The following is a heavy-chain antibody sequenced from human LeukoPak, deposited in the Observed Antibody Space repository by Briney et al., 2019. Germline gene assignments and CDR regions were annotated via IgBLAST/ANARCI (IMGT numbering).Heavy chain of an antibody. Sequence: PGGSLRLSCAASGFTFDDYAMHWVRQAPGKGLEWVSVIYGGGSTYYADSVKGRFTISRDNSKNTLYLQMNSLRAEDTAVYYCARDPTSRGWYYFDYWGQGTLVTVSS. D-gene: IGHD2-15*01. CDR3: ARDPTSRGWYYFDY. CDR2: IYGGGST. J-gene: IGHJ4*02. V-gene: IGHV3-66*01. CDR1: GFTFDDYA.